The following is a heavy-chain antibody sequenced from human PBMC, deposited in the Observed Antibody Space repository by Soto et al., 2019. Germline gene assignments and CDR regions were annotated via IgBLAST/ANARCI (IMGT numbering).Heavy chain of an antibody. V-gene: IGHV4-31*03. CDR3: ARVGWTTVGYYFDY. J-gene: IGHJ4*02. D-gene: IGHD4-17*01. CDR1: GGSISSGGYY. Sequence: SETLSLTCTVSGGSISSGGYYWSWIRQRPGKGLEWIGYIYSSGTTYYNPSLQSRVSISVDTSKSQFSLKLSSVTAADTAVYYCARVGWTTVGYYFDYWGQGALVTVSS. CDR2: IYSSGTT.